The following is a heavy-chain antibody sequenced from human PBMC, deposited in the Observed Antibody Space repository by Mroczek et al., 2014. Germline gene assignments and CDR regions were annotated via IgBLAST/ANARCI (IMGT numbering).Heavy chain of an antibody. Sequence: QVQLVESGPGLVKPSETLSLTCTVSGGSISSYYWSWIRQPPGKGLEWIGYIYYSGSTNYNPSLKSRVTISVDTSKNQFSLKLSSVTAADTAVYYCARFSWRPSAMGYYYYYYGMDVWGQGTTVTVSS. V-gene: IGHV4-59*01. J-gene: IGHJ6*02. D-gene: IGHD2-2*01. CDR1: GGSISSYY. CDR2: IYYSGST. CDR3: ARFSWRPSAMGYYYYYYGMDV.